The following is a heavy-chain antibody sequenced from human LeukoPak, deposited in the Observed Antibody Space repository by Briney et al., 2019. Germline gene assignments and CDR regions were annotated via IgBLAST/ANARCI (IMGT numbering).Heavy chain of an antibody. CDR2: TYYRSKWFS. V-gene: IGHV6-1*01. CDR3: ARGPGYFQH. CDR1: GASVSSNSAA. Sequence: SQTLSLTCAISGASVSSNSAAWNWIRQSPSRGLEWLGRTYYRSKWFSRYAVSVKSRITINADTSKNQFSLQLNSVTPDDTAVYFCARGPGYFQHWGQGTLVTVSS. J-gene: IGHJ1*01.